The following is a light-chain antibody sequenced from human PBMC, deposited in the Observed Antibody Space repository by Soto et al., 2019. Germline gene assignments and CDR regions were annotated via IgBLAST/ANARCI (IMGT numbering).Light chain of an antibody. CDR1: QGIRND. CDR2: AAS. CDR3: QQYYNYPWT. J-gene: IGKJ1*01. Sequence: IQMTQSPSTLPASVGDRVTITCRASQGIRNDLGWYQQKPGKAPKLLIYAASSLQSGVPSRFSGSGSGTDFTLTISSLQPEDFATYYCQQYYNYPWTFGQGTKVDIK. V-gene: IGKV1-6*01.